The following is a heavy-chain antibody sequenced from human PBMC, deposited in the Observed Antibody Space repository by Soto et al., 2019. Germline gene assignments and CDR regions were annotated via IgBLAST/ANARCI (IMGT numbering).Heavy chain of an antibody. CDR2: VDASGSYT. J-gene: IGHJ4*02. CDR3: AGHSGTTQAGRNFDS. V-gene: IGHV3-23*01. Sequence: GGSLRLSCAASGFTFNSHAMSWVRRAPGKGLEWVSAVDASGSYTYYADSVKGRFTISRDNSKNMLFLQMNSLGAEDTALYYCAGHSGTTQAGRNFDSWGQGILVTVSS. D-gene: IGHD5-12*01. CDR1: GFTFNSHA.